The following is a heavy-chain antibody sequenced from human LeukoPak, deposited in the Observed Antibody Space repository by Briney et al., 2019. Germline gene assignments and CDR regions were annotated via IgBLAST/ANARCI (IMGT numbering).Heavy chain of an antibody. CDR3: ARQTIRYFDY. CDR1: GGSISSSSYY. Sequence: SETLSLTCTVSGGSISSSSYYWGWIRQPPGKGLEWIGSIYYSGSAYYNPSLKSRVTISVDTSKNQFSLKLSSVTAADTAVYYCARQTIRYFDYWGQGTLVTVSS. D-gene: IGHD1-14*01. J-gene: IGHJ4*02. CDR2: IYYSGSA. V-gene: IGHV4-39*01.